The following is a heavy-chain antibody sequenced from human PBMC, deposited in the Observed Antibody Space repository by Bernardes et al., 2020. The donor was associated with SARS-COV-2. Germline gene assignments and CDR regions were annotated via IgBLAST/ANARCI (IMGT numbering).Heavy chain of an antibody. J-gene: IGHJ2*01. CDR3: AKVPGSEGVRGPNGGFDL. Sequence: GGSLRLSCAASGFTFSSYALSWVRQAPGKGLEWVSTFGGSGGSTYYADSVKGRFTISRDNSKNTLYLQMNNLRADDTAVYYCAKVPGSEGVRGPNGGFDLWGRGTLVTVSS. V-gene: IGHV3-23*01. CDR2: FGGSGGST. D-gene: IGHD3-10*01. CDR1: GFTFSSYA.